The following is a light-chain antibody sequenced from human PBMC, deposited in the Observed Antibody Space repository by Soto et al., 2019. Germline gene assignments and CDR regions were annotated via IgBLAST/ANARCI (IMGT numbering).Light chain of an antibody. Sequence: QSVLNQPASVSGSPGQSITISCTGTSSDIGGYNYVSWYQHHPGKAPKLMIFDVSNRPSGVSNRFSGSKSGNTASLTISGLQPEYEADYYCSSYTTSNTRQIVFGTGTKVTDL. J-gene: IGLJ1*01. CDR3: SSYTTSNTRQIV. CDR1: SSDIGGYNY. CDR2: DVS. V-gene: IGLV2-14*03.